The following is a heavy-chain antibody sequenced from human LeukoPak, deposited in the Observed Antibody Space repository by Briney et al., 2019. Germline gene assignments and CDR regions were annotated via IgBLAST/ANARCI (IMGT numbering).Heavy chain of an antibody. CDR3: AKREVFRYYSYMDV. Sequence: GGALRVSCAASGFTFISYRMSGVRQARGRGGEGVANIKEDGSEKYYVDSVKRRFTTSRDNTKNSLYLQMNSLRAEDTAVYYCAKREVFRYYSYMDVWGKGTTVTVSS. J-gene: IGHJ6*03. D-gene: IGHD3-10*02. CDR2: IKEDGSEK. V-gene: IGHV3-7*01. CDR1: GFTFISYR.